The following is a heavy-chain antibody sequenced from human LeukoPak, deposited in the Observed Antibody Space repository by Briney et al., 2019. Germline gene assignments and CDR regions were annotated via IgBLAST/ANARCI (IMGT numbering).Heavy chain of an antibody. Sequence: GGPLRLSCAASGFTFSSYAMSWVRQAPGKGLEWVSAISGSGGSTYYADSVKGRFTISRDNSKNTLYLQMNSLRAKDTAVYYCAKDRGSGSFDYWGQGTLVTVSS. J-gene: IGHJ4*02. D-gene: IGHD3-10*01. V-gene: IGHV3-23*01. CDR3: AKDRGSGSFDY. CDR2: ISGSGGST. CDR1: GFTFSSYA.